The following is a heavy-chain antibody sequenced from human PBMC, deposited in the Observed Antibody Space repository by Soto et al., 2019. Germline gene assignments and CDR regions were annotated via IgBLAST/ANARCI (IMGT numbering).Heavy chain of an antibody. CDR3: ARHRDPSAWGSEGTSWFDP. D-gene: IGHD7-27*01. Sequence: SETLSLTCTVSGGSVSSNSYSWSWIRQPPGKGLEWIGYIYYSGSTNYNPSLKSRVTISVDTSKNQFSLELSSVTAADTAVYYCARHRDPSAWGSEGTSWFDPWGQGTLVTVSS. V-gene: IGHV4-61*01. CDR2: IYYSGST. J-gene: IGHJ5*02. CDR1: GGSVSSNSYS.